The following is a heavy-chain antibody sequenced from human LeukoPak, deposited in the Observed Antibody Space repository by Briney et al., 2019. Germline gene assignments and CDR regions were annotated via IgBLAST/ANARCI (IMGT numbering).Heavy chain of an antibody. Sequence: PGRSLRLSCAASGFTFGSYGMHWVRQAPGKGLEWVAVISYDGSNKYYADSVKGRFTISRDNSKNTLYLQMNSLRAEDTAVYYCAKDQLLWFGEPTGYWGQGTLVTVSS. CDR2: ISYDGSNK. J-gene: IGHJ4*02. CDR3: AKDQLLWFGEPTGY. V-gene: IGHV3-30*18. CDR1: GFTFGSYG. D-gene: IGHD3-10*01.